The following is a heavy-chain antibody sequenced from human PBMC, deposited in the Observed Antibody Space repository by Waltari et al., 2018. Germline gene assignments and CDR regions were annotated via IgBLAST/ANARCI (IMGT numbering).Heavy chain of an antibody. CDR3: ARVSGGVAVAGQHFDY. Sequence: QLQLQESGPGLVKPSETLYLTCTVSGGSLSSSSYYWGWLRKPPGKGLEWIGRIDFSGRPYNNRCCKRRVTTPVTTAKNQCSLKLSSVTAAETAVYYCARVSGGVAVAGQHFDYWGQGTLVTVSS. D-gene: IGHD6-19*01. CDR2: IDFSGRP. J-gene: IGHJ4*02. CDR1: GGSLSSSSYY. V-gene: IGHV4-39*07.